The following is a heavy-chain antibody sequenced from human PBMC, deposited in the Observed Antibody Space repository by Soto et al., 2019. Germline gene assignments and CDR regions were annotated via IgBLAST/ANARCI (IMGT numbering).Heavy chain of an antibody. CDR3: ARDFRGSSSWYLGWFDP. CDR2: ISAYNGNT. Sequence: ASVKVSCKASGYTFTSYGISWGRQATGQGLEWMGWISAYNGNTNYAQRLQGRVTMTTDTSTSTAYMELWSLRSDDTAVYYCARDFRGSSSWYLGWFDPWGQGTLVTVSS. V-gene: IGHV1-18*04. D-gene: IGHD6-13*01. J-gene: IGHJ5*02. CDR1: GYTFTSYG.